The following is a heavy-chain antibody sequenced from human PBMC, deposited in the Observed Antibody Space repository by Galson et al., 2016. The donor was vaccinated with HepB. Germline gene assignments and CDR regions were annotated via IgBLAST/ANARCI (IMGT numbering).Heavy chain of an antibody. CDR1: GDTFTRYD. J-gene: IGHJ6*02. Sequence: SVKVSCKASGDTFTRYDINWVRQATGQGLEWMGWMNPNSGNTAYAQKFQGRVTMTRNTSISTAYMELSRLTSDDAAVYFCARGGARTDYLYYGLAVWGQGTPVIVSS. CDR3: ARGGARTDYLYYGLAV. D-gene: IGHD3/OR15-3a*01. CDR2: MNPNSGNT. V-gene: IGHV1-8*01.